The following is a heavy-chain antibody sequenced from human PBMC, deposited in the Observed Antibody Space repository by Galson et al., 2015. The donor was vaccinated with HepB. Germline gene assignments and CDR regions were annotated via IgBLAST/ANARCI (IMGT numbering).Heavy chain of an antibody. V-gene: IGHV3-53*01. D-gene: IGHD2-15*01. CDR2: IYSGGST. J-gene: IGHJ6*02. Sequence: SLRLSCAASGFTVSSNYMSWVRQAPGKRLEWVSVIYSGGSTYYADSVKGRFTISRDNSKNTLYLQMNSLRAEDTAVYYCARAASVAHSRYYHYGMDVWGQGTTVTVSS. CDR3: ARAASVAHSRYYHYGMDV. CDR1: GFTVSSNY.